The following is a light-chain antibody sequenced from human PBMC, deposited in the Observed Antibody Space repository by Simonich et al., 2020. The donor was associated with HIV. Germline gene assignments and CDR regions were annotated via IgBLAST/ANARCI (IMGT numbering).Light chain of an antibody. Sequence: EIVLTQSPGTLSLSPGERATLSCRACQSVSSSYLAWYQQKPGQAPRLLIYGASSRATGIPDRFSGSGSGTDFTLTISRLEPEDFAVYYCQQYVSSPVTFGPGTTVDIK. CDR1: QSVSSSY. CDR2: GAS. J-gene: IGKJ3*01. CDR3: QQYVSSPVT. V-gene: IGKV3-20*01.